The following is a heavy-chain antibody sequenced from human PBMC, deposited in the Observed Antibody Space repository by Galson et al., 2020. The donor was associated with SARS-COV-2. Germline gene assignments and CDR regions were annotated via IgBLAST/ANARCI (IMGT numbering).Heavy chain of an antibody. D-gene: IGHD3-22*01. V-gene: IGHV4-39*07. J-gene: IGHJ4*02. CDR3: ARRGYSSGDYFLKYFDS. Sequence: SETLSLTCTVSGASISTTSSYWGWIRQSPGMGLEWIGTTYYSGGTYDNPSLKSRVSLSVDTSKNQFSLKLSSVTAADTAVYYCARRGYSSGDYFLKYFDSWGQVLLVTFSS. CDR1: GASISTTSSY. CDR2: TYYSGGT.